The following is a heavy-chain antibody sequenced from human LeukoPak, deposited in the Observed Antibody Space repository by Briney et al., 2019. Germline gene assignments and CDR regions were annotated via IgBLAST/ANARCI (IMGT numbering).Heavy chain of an antibody. V-gene: IGHV1-2*02. CDR1: GYTFNGYY. CDR3: ARDCDRSGYYCY. Sequence: ASVKVSCKASGYTFNGYYIHWVRQAPGQGLEWMGWINPNTGDRNYAQKFQGRVTMTRDTSISTAYMELSRLRSDDTAVYYCARDCDRSGYYCYWGQGTLVTVSS. J-gene: IGHJ4*02. D-gene: IGHD3-22*01. CDR2: INPNTGDR.